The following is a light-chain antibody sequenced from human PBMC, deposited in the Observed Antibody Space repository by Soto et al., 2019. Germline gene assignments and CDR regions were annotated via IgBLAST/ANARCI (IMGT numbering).Light chain of an antibody. Sequence: EIVMTQSPATLSVSPGERATLSCRASQSVSSRLAWYQKKPGQAPRLLIYGASTRATGIPARFSGSGSGTEFTLSISSLQSEDSAVYYCQQYDNWWTFGQGTKVDIK. V-gene: IGKV3-15*01. CDR3: QQYDNWWT. J-gene: IGKJ1*01. CDR2: GAS. CDR1: QSVSSR.